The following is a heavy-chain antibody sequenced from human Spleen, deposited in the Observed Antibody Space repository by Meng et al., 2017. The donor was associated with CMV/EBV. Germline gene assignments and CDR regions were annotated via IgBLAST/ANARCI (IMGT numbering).Heavy chain of an antibody. CDR1: GGTLNRYT. Sequence: KVTFKTSGGTLNRYTITWVRQAPGQGLDWMGRIIPILATANYAQKFQGRVTILAEKSTNTVYMELSSLTSEDTAVYYCARDQGYFDSWGQGTLVTVSS. CDR2: IIPILATA. CDR3: ARDQGYFDS. V-gene: IGHV1-69*08. J-gene: IGHJ4*02.